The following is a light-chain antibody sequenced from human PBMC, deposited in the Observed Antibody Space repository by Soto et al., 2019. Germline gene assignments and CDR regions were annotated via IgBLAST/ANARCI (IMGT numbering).Light chain of an antibody. J-gene: IGKJ1*01. CDR3: QQYSKWPRGT. CDR1: QSVSTN. Sequence: EIFMTQSPATLSVSPGERATLSCRASQSVSTNLAWFQQKPGQAPRLLIYGASTRATGIPARFSGSGSGTEFTLTIAVLQSEDFAVYYCQQYSKWPRGTFGQGTRVEI. CDR2: GAS. V-gene: IGKV3-15*01.